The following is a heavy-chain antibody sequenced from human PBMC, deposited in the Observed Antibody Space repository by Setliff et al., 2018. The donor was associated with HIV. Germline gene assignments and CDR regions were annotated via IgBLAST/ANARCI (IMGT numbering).Heavy chain of an antibody. CDR2: ISYDGSNK. CDR1: GFTFSSYA. Sequence: SLRLSCAASGFTFSSYAMHWVRQAPGKGLEWVAVISYDGSNKYYADSVKGRFTISRDNSKNTLYLQMNSLRAEDTAVYYCARESYGSGSYYKWDDAFDIWGQGTMVTVSS. D-gene: IGHD3-10*01. J-gene: IGHJ3*02. V-gene: IGHV3-30-3*01. CDR3: ARESYGSGSYYKWDDAFDI.